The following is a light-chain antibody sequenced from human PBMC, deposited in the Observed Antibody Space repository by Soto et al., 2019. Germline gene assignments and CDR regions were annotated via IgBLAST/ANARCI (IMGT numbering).Light chain of an antibody. CDR3: QQYGSSPLIT. Sequence: EIVLTQSPGTLSLSPGERATLSCRASQSVSSSYLAWYQQKPGQAPRLLIYAASSRATGIPDRFSGSGSGTDFTLTISRLEPEDFAMYYCQQYGSSPLITFGPGTKVDIK. V-gene: IGKV3-20*01. J-gene: IGKJ3*01. CDR1: QSVSSSY. CDR2: AAS.